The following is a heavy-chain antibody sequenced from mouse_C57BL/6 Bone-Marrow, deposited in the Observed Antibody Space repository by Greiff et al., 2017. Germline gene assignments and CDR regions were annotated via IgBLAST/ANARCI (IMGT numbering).Heavy chain of an antibody. V-gene: IGHV14-1*01. Sequence: EVQLQQSGAELVRPGASVKLSCTASGFNIKDYYMHWVKQRPEQGLEWIGRIDPEDGDTEYAPKFQGKATMTADTSSNTAYLQLSSLTSEDTAVYYCTICAHYSGNAMDYWGQGTSVTVSS. CDR3: TICAHYSGNAMDY. D-gene: IGHD1-1*01. J-gene: IGHJ4*01. CDR2: IDPEDGDT. CDR1: GFNIKDYY.